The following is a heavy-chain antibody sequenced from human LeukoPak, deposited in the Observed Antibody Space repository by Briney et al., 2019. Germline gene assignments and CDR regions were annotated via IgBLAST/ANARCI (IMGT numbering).Heavy chain of an antibody. V-gene: IGHV4-30-4*07. J-gene: IGHJ3*02. D-gene: IGHD1-26*01. CDR1: GDSISSGDYS. Sequence: SETLSLTCAVSGDSISSGDYSWSGIRQPSGKALEWIGYISSTGSTYYNPSLKSRLSISSDTSKNQFSLNLSSVTAADTAAFYCARLGLTRDAFDIWGHGTMVTVSS. CDR2: ISSTGST. CDR3: ARLGLTRDAFDI.